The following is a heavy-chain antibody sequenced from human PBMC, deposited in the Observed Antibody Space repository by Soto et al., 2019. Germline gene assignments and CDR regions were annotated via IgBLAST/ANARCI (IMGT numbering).Heavy chain of an antibody. CDR1: CGSVSSSIYY. CDR3: AAGDYSGSGTYYNGWFDS. Sequence: PSETLSLTCTASCGSVSSSIYYWGWIRQPPRKGLEWIGSIYYSGSTYYNPSLKSRVTISLDTSKNQFSLRLNSVTAADAALYYCAAGDYSGSGTYYNGWFDSWGQGTLVTVSS. D-gene: IGHD3-10*01. J-gene: IGHJ5*01. V-gene: IGHV4-39*01. CDR2: IYYSGST.